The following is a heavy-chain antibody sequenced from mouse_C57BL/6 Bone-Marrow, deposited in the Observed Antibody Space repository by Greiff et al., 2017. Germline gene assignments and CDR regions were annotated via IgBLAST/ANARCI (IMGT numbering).Heavy chain of an antibody. CDR3: AREGYGKGDFDY. CDR2: IHPNSGST. Sequence: VQLQQPGAELVKPGASVKLSCKASGYTFTSYWMHWVKQRPGQGLEWIGMIHPNSGSTNYNEKFKSKATLTVDKSSSTAYMQLSSLTSEDSAVYYCAREGYGKGDFDYWGQGTTLTVSS. D-gene: IGHD1-1*01. CDR1: GYTFTSYW. J-gene: IGHJ2*01. V-gene: IGHV1-64*01.